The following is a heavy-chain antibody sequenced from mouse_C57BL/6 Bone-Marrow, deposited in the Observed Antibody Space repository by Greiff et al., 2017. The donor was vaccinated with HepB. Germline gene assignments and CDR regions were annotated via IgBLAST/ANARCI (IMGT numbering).Heavy chain of an antibody. Sequence: QVQLQQPGAELVKPGASVKLSCKASGYTFTSYWMHWVKQRPGRGLEWIGRIDPNSGGTKYNEKFKSKATLTVDKPSSTAYMQLSSLTSDDSAVYYCARGRLRRYYAMDYWGQGTSVTVSS. CDR3: ARGRLRRYYAMDY. J-gene: IGHJ4*01. D-gene: IGHD2-4*01. V-gene: IGHV1-72*01. CDR2: IDPNSGGT. CDR1: GYTFTSYW.